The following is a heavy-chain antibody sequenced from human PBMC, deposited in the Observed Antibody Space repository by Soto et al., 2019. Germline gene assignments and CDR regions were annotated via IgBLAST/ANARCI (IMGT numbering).Heavy chain of an antibody. D-gene: IGHD1-1*01. Sequence: QLGRSLRLSCAASGFTFSSYAMNWVRQAPGKGLEWVALISYDGSNKYYADSVRGRFTISRDSSTNTLFLQMNSLRAADTAVYYCGRCTCTSSHLGSDEWGKGTLVTVSS. J-gene: IGHJ4*01. CDR2: ISYDGSNK. CDR1: GFTFSSYA. CDR3: GRCTCTSSHLGSDE. V-gene: IGHV3-30-3*01.